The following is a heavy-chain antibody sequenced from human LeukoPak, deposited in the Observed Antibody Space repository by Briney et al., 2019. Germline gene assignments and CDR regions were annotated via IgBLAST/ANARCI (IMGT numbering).Heavy chain of an antibody. Sequence: SETLSLTCAVSGGSISSSNWWSWVRQPPGKGLEWIGEIYHSGSTNYNPSLKSRVTISVDKSNNQLSLKLSSVTAADTAVYYCARAVVVVPAAIYYYYGMDVWGQGTTVTVSS. V-gene: IGHV4-4*02. J-gene: IGHJ6*02. CDR2: IYHSGST. CDR3: ARAVVVVPAAIYYYYGMDV. CDR1: GGSISSSNW. D-gene: IGHD2-2*01.